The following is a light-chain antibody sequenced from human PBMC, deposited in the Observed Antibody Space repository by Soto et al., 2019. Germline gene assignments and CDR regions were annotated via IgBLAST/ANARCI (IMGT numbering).Light chain of an antibody. Sequence: QSVLTQPASVSGSPGQSITISCTGTSSDVGSNDFVSWYQRYPGKAPKLMIYEVTKRPSGVSNRFSGSKSGNTASLTISGLQAEDEADYYCCSYAGSSSSTYYVLGFGTKVTVL. J-gene: IGLJ1*01. CDR2: EVT. CDR1: SSDVGSNDF. CDR3: CSYAGSSSSTYYV. V-gene: IGLV2-23*02.